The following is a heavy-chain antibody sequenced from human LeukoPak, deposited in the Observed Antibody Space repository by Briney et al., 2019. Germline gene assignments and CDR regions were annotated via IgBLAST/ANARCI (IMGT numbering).Heavy chain of an antibody. J-gene: IGHJ3*02. D-gene: IGHD2-8*02. CDR1: GYSFTNYW. CDR2: IYPDYSET. Sequence: GESLKISCKGFGYSFTNYWIGWVRQMPGKGLVWMGIIYPDYSETTYSPSFQGQVTMSVDKSINTAYLQWNSLRASDTAMYYCARHTDGNDSDAFDIWGQGTMVAVSS. V-gene: IGHV5-51*01. CDR3: ARHTDGNDSDAFDI.